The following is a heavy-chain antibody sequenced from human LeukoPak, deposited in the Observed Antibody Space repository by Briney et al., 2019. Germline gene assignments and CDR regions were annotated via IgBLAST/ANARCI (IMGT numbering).Heavy chain of an antibody. CDR1: GGSISSSSYY. J-gene: IGHJ5*02. Sequence: KPSETLSLTSTVSGGSISSSSYYWGWIRQPPGKGLEWLGSIYYSGSTYYNPSLKSRVTISVDTSKNQFSLKLSSVTAADTAVYYCARGAPRGERLGWFDPWGQGTLVTVSS. D-gene: IGHD1-26*01. V-gene: IGHV4-39*01. CDR3: ARGAPRGERLGWFDP. CDR2: IYYSGST.